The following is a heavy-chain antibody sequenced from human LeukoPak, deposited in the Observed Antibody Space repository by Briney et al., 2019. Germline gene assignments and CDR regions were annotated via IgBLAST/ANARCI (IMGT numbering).Heavy chain of an antibody. CDR3: AKAHCSSTSCYFDY. CDR1: GFTFDNYA. V-gene: IGHV3-43*02. CDR2: ISGDGGST. D-gene: IGHD2-2*01. Sequence: PGGSLRLSCAASGFTFDNYAMHWVRQAPGKGLEWVSLISGDGGSTYYADSVKGRFTISRDNSKNSLYLQMNNLRTEDTALYYCAKAHCSSTSCYFDYWGQGTLVTVSS. J-gene: IGHJ4*02.